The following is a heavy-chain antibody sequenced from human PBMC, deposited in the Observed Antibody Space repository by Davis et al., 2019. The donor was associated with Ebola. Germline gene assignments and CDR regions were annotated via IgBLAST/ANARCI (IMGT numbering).Heavy chain of an antibody. D-gene: IGHD3-9*01. CDR3: ARLDYDILTGYY. V-gene: IGHV4-30-4*07. Sequence: SQTLSLTCAVSGGSISSGGYSWSWIRQPPGKGLEWIGYIYYSGSTYYNPSLKSRVTISVDTSKNQFSLKLSSVTAADTAVYYCARLDYDILTGYYWGQGTLVTVSS. CDR1: GGSISSGGYS. J-gene: IGHJ4*02. CDR2: IYYSGST.